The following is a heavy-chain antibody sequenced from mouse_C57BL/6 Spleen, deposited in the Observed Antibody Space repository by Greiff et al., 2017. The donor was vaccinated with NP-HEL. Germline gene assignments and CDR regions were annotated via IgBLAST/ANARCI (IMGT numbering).Heavy chain of an antibody. V-gene: IGHV1-7*01. J-gene: IGHJ2*01. D-gene: IGHD2-4*01. CDR3: ERLPAYYDYDRGDY. Sequence: QLKESGAELAKPGASVKLSCKASGYTFTSYWMHWVKQRPGQGLEWIGYINPSSGYTKYNQKFKDKATLTADKSSSTAYMQLSSLTREDSAVYYCERLPAYYDYDRGDYWGQGTTLTVSS. CDR1: GYTFTSYW. CDR2: INPSSGYT.